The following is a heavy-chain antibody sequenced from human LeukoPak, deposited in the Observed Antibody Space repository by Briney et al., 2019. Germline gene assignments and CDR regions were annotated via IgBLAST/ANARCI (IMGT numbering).Heavy chain of an antibody. V-gene: IGHV3-49*04. CDR1: GFTFGDYA. J-gene: IGHJ5*02. D-gene: IGHD1-1*01. Sequence: GGSLRLSCTASGFTFGDYAMSWVRQAPGKGLEWVGFIRSKAYGGTTEYAASVKGGFTISRDDSKSIAYLQMNSLKTEDTAVYYCTRGTPNWFDPWGQGTLVTVSS. CDR3: TRGTPNWFDP. CDR2: IRSKAYGGTT.